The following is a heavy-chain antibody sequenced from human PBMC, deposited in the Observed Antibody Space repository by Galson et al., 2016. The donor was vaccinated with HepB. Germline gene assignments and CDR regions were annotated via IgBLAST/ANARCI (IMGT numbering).Heavy chain of an antibody. CDR1: GFTFSSYK. CDR3: ARVHYVRGRGWYSAGGC. D-gene: IGHD6-19*01. CDR2: ILYDGSDK. J-gene: IGHJ4*02. Sequence: SLRLSCAASGFTFSSYKMHWVRQAPGKGLDWVAVILYDGSDKYYADSVKGRFTISRDNSKNTVYLQMNSLRAEDTAVYYCARVHYVRGRGWYSAGGCWGQGTLVTVSS. V-gene: IGHV3-30*04.